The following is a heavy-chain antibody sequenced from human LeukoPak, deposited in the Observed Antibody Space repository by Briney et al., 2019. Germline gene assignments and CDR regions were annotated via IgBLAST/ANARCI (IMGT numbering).Heavy chain of an antibody. Sequence: GGSLRLSCAASGFTFSSYEMNWVRQAPGKELEWVSYISSSGSTIYYADSVKGRFTISRDNAKNSLYLQMNSLRAEDTAVYYCARDLLIAVAGGYWGQGTLVTVSS. CDR1: GFTFSSYE. J-gene: IGHJ4*02. D-gene: IGHD6-19*01. CDR3: ARDLLIAVAGGY. CDR2: ISSSGSTI. V-gene: IGHV3-48*03.